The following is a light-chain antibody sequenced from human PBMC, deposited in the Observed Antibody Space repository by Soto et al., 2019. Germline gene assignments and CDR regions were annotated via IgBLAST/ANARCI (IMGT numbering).Light chain of an antibody. V-gene: IGLV6-57*04. CDR2: EDE. Sequence: NFMLTQPHSVSESPGKTVSISCTRSSGSIASYYVQWHHQRPGSAPTTVIYEDEQRPSGVPDRFSGSIDSSSNSASLTISGLKTEDEADYYCQSYDSNNHWVFGGGTKLTVL. CDR3: QSYDSNNHWV. CDR1: SGSIASYY. J-gene: IGLJ3*02.